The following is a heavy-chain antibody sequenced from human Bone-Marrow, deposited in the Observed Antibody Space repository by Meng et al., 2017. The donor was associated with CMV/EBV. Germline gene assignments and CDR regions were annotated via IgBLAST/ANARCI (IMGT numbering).Heavy chain of an antibody. CDR3: AGVGISNDAFDI. Sequence: SETLSLTCTVSGGSISSSSYYWGWIRQPPGKGLEWIGSIYYSGSTNYNPSLKSRVTISVDTSKNQFSLKLSSVTAADTAVYYCAGVGISNDAFDIWGQGTMVTVSS. V-gene: IGHV4-39*07. CDR1: GGSISSSSYY. J-gene: IGHJ3*02. CDR2: IYYSGST. D-gene: IGHD1-26*01.